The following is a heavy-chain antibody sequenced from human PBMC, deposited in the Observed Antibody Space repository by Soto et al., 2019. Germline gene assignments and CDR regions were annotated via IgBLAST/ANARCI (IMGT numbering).Heavy chain of an antibody. Sequence: PSETLSLTCTVSGGSISSGDYYWSWIRQPPGKGLEWIGYIYYSGSTYYNPSLKSRVTISVDTSENQFSLKLSSVTAADTAVYYCAREGDIVVVPAAKGGMDVWGQGTTVTVSS. J-gene: IGHJ6*02. CDR3: AREGDIVVVPAAKGGMDV. D-gene: IGHD2-2*01. CDR2: IYYSGST. CDR1: GGSISSGDYY. V-gene: IGHV4-30-4*01.